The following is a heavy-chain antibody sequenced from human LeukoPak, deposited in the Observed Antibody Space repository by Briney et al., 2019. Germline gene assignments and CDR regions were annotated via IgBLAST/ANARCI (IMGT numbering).Heavy chain of an antibody. CDR2: IYYSGST. D-gene: IGHD6-6*01. CDR3: AGRIAARPGYFDY. J-gene: IGHJ4*02. Sequence: SETLSLTCSVSGGSISSGGYYWSWIRQHPGKGLEWIGYIYYSGSTYYNPSLKSRVTVSMDTSKNQFSLKLSSVTAADTAVYYCAGRIAARPGYFDYWGQGTLVTVSS. V-gene: IGHV4-31*03. CDR1: GGSISSGGYY.